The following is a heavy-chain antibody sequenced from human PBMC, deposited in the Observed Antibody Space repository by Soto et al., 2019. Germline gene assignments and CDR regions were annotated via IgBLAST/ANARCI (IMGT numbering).Heavy chain of an antibody. D-gene: IGHD2-15*01. CDR3: AKATVWWSDARPAPDAFDI. Sequence: ASVKVSCKASGYTFTSYAMHWVRQAPGQRLEWMGWINAGNGNTKYSQKFQGRVTITRDTSASTAYMELSSLRSEDTAVYYCAKATVWWSDARPAPDAFDIWGQGKMVTVSS. V-gene: IGHV1-3*01. CDR1: GYTFTSYA. CDR2: INAGNGNT. J-gene: IGHJ3*02.